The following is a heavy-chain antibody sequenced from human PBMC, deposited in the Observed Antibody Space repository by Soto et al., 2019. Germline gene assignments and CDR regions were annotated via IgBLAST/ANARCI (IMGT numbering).Heavy chain of an antibody. CDR3: ATLGRIAVAGPLFDY. J-gene: IGHJ4*02. CDR1: GYTFTSYG. V-gene: IGHV1-18*01. Sequence: QVQLVQSGAEVKKPGASVKVSCKASGYTFTSYGIIWVRQAPGQGLEWMGWISAYNGNTNYAQKLQGRVTMTTDTSTSTAYMELRSLRSDDTAVYYCATLGRIAVAGPLFDYWGQGTLVTVSS. D-gene: IGHD6-19*01. CDR2: ISAYNGNT.